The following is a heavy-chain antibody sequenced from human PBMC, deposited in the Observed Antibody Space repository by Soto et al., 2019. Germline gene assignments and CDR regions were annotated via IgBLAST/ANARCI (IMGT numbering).Heavy chain of an antibody. J-gene: IGHJ1*01. CDR3: AKDFNPYGDYAGYFQH. CDR2: ISYDGSNK. D-gene: IGHD4-17*01. V-gene: IGHV3-30*18. CDR1: GFTFSSYG. Sequence: ESGGGVVQPGRSLRLSCAASGFTFSSYGMHWVRQAPGKGLEWVAVISYDGSNKYYADSVKGRFTISRDNSKNTLYLQMNSLRAEDTAVYYCAKDFNPYGDYAGYFQHWGQGTLVTVSS.